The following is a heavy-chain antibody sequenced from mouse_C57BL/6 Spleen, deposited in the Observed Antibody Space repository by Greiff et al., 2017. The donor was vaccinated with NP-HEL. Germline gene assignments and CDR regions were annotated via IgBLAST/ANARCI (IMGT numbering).Heavy chain of an antibody. J-gene: IGHJ1*03. CDR3: ARRSGSSLHWYFDV. CDR1: GYAFSSYW. CDR2: IYPGDGDT. V-gene: IGHV1-80*01. D-gene: IGHD1-1*01. Sequence: VQLQQSGAELVKPGASVKISCKASGYAFSSYWMNWVKQRPGKGLEWIGQIYPGDGDTNYNGKFKGKATLTADKSSSTAYMQLSSLTSEDSAVYFCARRSGSSLHWYFDVWGTGTTVTVSS.